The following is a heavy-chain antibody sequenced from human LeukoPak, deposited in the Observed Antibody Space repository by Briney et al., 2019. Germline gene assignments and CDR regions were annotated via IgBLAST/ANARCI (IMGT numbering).Heavy chain of an antibody. CDR3: AKETTVTNWFDP. V-gene: IGHV3-11*01. CDR1: GFTFSDYY. J-gene: IGHJ5*02. D-gene: IGHD4-17*01. Sequence: GGSLRLSCAASGFTFSDYYMSWIRQAPGKGLEWVSHISSSGSTIYYADSVKGRFTISRDNAKNSLYLQMNSLRAEDTAVYYCAKETTVTNWFDPWGQGTLVTVSS. CDR2: ISSSGSTI.